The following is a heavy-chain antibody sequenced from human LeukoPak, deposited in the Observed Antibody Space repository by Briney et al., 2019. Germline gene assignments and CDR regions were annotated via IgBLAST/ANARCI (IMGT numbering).Heavy chain of an antibody. J-gene: IGHJ4*02. CDR1: GYTFTSYA. CDR3: ARGPRGWGEGALPNFDY. D-gene: IGHD6-19*01. Sequence: ASVKVSCKASGYTFTSYAMHWVRQAPGQRLEWMGWINAGNGNTKYSQKFQGRVTITRDTSASTAYMELSSLRSEDTAVYYCARGPRGWGEGALPNFDYWGQGTLVTVSS. V-gene: IGHV1-3*01. CDR2: INAGNGNT.